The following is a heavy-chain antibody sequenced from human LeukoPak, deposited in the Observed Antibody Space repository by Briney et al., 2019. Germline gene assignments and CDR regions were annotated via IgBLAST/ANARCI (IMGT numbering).Heavy chain of an antibody. CDR1: GFTFSSYS. D-gene: IGHD3-22*01. Sequence: PGGSLRLSCAAPGFTFSSYSMNWGRQAPGKGREWVSSISSSSSDIYYVDSVKGRFTISRDNPKNSLYPQMNSLRAEDTAVYYCARDSNGYCYFDYWGQGTLVTVSS. CDR3: ARDSNGYCYFDY. CDR2: ISSSSSDI. V-gene: IGHV3-21*01. J-gene: IGHJ4*02.